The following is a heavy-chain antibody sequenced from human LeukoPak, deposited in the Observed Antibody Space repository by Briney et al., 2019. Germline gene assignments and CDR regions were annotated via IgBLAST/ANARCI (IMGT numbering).Heavy chain of an antibody. Sequence: GGSLRLSCAASGFSFTKYAMSWVRQAPGQGLEWVSSIGGGGSCTYYADSVKGRFTISRDNCKNTLYLQKHSLIDDHTAIYYYASEVAAVDYRGHGTLDNVAS. CDR3: ASEVAAVDY. CDR1: GFSFTKYA. V-gene: IGHV3-23*01. D-gene: IGHD1-26*01. J-gene: IGHJ4*01. CDR2: IGGGGSCT.